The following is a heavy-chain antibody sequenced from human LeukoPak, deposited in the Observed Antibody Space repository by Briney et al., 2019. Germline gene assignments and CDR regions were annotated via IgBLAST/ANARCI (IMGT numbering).Heavy chain of an antibody. CDR3: ARQRIAVTFDY. Sequence: ASVKVSCKASGYTFTSYGISWVRQAPGQGLEWMGWISAYNGNTNYAQKLQGRVTMTKDTSTSTVYMELSSLRSEDTAVYYCARQRIAVTFDYWGQGTLVTVSS. D-gene: IGHD6-19*01. CDR1: GYTFTSYG. V-gene: IGHV1-18*01. CDR2: ISAYNGNT. J-gene: IGHJ4*02.